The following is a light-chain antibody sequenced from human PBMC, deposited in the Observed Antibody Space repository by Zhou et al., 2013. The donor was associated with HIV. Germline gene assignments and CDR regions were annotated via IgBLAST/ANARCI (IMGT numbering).Light chain of an antibody. CDR3: QQYGSSPVT. CDR1: QSIASN. Sequence: EVVMTQSPATLSVSPGERATVSCRASQSIASNLAWYQQKPGQAPRLLIYDASTRATGVPARFGGSGSGTEFTLTISSLQSEDFAVYYCQQYGSSPVTFGPGTRVDIK. CDR2: DAS. V-gene: IGKV3-15*01. J-gene: IGKJ3*01.